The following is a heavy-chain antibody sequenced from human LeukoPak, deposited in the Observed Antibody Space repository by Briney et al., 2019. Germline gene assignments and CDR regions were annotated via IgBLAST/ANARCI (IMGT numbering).Heavy chain of an antibody. CDR3: ARGLSGLLWFGELLFSSSSHFDY. J-gene: IGHJ4*02. CDR2: INHSGXT. D-gene: IGHD3-10*01. Sequence: XXWXXXXXXKGLEWXXEINHSGXTNYNPSLKTRVTISVDTSKNQFSLKLSSVTAADTAVYYCARGLSGLLWFGELLFSSSSHFDYWGQGTLVTVSS. V-gene: IGHV4-34*01.